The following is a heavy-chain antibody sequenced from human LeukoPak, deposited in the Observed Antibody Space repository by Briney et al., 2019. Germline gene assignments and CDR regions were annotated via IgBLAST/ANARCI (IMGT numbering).Heavy chain of an antibody. CDR2: ISSNGGST. J-gene: IGHJ3*02. Sequence: PGGSLRLSCAASGFTFSSYAMHWVRQAPGKGLEYVSAISSNGGSTYYADSVKGRFTISGDNSKNTLYLQMGSLRAEDMAVYYCTRGAFDIWGQGTMVTVSS. V-gene: IGHV3-64*02. D-gene: IGHD3-10*01. CDR3: TRGAFDI. CDR1: GFTFSSYA.